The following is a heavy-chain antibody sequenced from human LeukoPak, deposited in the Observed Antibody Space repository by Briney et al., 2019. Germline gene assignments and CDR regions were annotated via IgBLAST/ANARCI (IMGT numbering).Heavy chain of an antibody. D-gene: IGHD6-19*01. CDR2: IYYSGST. Sequence: PSETLSLTCTVSGGSSSRHYWSWIRQPPRKGLEWIGYIYYSGSTNYNPSLKSRVTISVDKSNNQFSLKLDSVTAVDTAVYYCAGQNGIGWSWGVWGQGTLVTVSS. CDR1: GGSSSRHY. CDR3: AGQNGIGWSWGV. V-gene: IGHV4-59*08. J-gene: IGHJ4*02.